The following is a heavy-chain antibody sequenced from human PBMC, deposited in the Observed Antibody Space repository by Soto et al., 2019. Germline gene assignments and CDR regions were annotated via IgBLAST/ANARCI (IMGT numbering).Heavy chain of an antibody. D-gene: IGHD3-9*01. Sequence: QVQLVQSGAEVKKPGASVTVSCKLSGYTFTNYAMHWVRQAPGQRLEGMGWINAGNGDTKYSLKFQGRLTITKDTSASTAYMQLSSLTSEDTAVYYCARGQRGFDVLTAFDYWGQGTLVTVSS. CDR2: INAGNGDT. V-gene: IGHV1-3*01. CDR1: GYTFTNYA. CDR3: ARGQRGFDVLTAFDY. J-gene: IGHJ4*02.